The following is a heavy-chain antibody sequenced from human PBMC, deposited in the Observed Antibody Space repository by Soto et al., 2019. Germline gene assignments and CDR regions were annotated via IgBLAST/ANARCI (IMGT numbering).Heavy chain of an antibody. CDR1: GGSFSGYY. CDR3: ARGRVRGALRNYYYYGMDV. D-gene: IGHD3-10*01. V-gene: IGHV4-34*01. J-gene: IGHJ6*02. Sequence: SETLSLTCAVYGGSFSGYYWSWIRQPPGKGLEWIGEINHSGSTNYNPSLKSRVTISVDTSKNQFSLKLSSVTAADTAVHYCARGRVRGALRNYYYYGMDVWGQGTTVTVSS. CDR2: INHSGST.